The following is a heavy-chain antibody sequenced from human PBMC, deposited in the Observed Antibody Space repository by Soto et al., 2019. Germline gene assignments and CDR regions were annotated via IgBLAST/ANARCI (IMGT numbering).Heavy chain of an antibody. J-gene: IGHJ3*01. D-gene: IGHD6-13*01. CDR3: ARRFHLGIGTPGSFPFDV. CDR1: GYSFTSHW. Sequence: PGEALKISCKGSGYSFTSHWIGWVRQMPGKGLEWMGLIYPGNSDTRYSPSCQGQVTISADNSITTAYLQWSSLKASDTAMYYCARRFHLGIGTPGSFPFDVWGQGTKVTVSS. V-gene: IGHV5-51*01. CDR2: IYPGNSDT.